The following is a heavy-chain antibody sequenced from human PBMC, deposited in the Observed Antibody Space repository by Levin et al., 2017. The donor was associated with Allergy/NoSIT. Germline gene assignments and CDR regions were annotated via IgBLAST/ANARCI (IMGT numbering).Heavy chain of an antibody. CDR1: GFTFSTYA. CDR2: ISARGGST. J-gene: IGHJ4*02. CDR3: AKADGYGSSAQAFDF. D-gene: IGHD3-22*01. Sequence: HPGGSLRLSCAASGFTFSTYAMSWVRQSPGKGLEWVSGISARGGSTYYTDSVKGRFTISRDNSKNTLYLQMNSLRVEDTAVYYCAKADGYGSSAQAFDFWGQGTLVTVSS. V-gene: IGHV3-23*01.